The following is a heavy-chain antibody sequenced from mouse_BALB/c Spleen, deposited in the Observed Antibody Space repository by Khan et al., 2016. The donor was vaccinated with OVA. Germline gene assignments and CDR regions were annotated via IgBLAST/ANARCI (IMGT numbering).Heavy chain of an antibody. D-gene: IGHD4-1*02. Sequence: QIQLVQSGPELKKPGETVKISCKAPGYTFTNYGMNWVKQAPGKGLKWMGWINTYTGEPTYADDFKGRSAFSLETSASTAYLQIKNLKSEDTATXFCARSNSYWYFDVWGAGTTVTVSS. V-gene: IGHV9-3-1*01. CDR1: GYTFTNYG. CDR2: INTYTGEP. CDR3: ARSNSYWYFDV. J-gene: IGHJ1*01.